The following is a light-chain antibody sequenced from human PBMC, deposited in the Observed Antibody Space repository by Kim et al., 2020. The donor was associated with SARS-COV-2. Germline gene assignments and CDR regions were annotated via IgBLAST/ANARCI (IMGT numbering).Light chain of an antibody. V-gene: IGKV4-1*01. Sequence: DIVMTQSPDSLAVSLGERATINCKSSQSVLYSSNNKNYLAWYQQKPGQPPKVLIYWASTRESGVPDRFSGSGSGTDFTLTISSLQAEDVAVYYCQKYYSIPYTFGQGTKLEI. CDR2: WAS. CDR1: QSVLYSSNNKNY. J-gene: IGKJ2*01. CDR3: QKYYSIPYT.